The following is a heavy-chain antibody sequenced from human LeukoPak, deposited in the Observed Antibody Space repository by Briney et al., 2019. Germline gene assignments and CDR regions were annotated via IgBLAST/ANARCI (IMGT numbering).Heavy chain of an antibody. Sequence: GRSLRLSCAASGFTFSSYAMHWVRQAPGKGLEWVAVISYDGSNKYYADSVKGRFTISRDNAKNSLYLQMNSLRAEDTAVYYCARGPRTGGNWGQGTLVTVSS. D-gene: IGHD3-16*01. V-gene: IGHV3-30-3*01. J-gene: IGHJ4*02. CDR3: ARGPRTGGN. CDR2: ISYDGSNK. CDR1: GFTFSSYA.